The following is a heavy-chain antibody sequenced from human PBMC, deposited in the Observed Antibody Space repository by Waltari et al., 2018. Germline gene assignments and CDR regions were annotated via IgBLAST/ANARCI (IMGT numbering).Heavy chain of an antibody. V-gene: IGHV3-20*04. Sequence: EVQLLESGGNVVRPGGSLRLSCEVSGFKFDEFGMSWVRQVPGGGLEWGSGSNWNGGSTGEADSVKGRFFISRDNARNSMTLQMNSLRVEDTALYYCVRGYRHDALDLWGQGTMVTVSS. CDR3: VRGYRHDALDL. CDR1: GFKFDEFG. D-gene: IGHD3-22*01. J-gene: IGHJ3*01. CDR2: SNWNGGST.